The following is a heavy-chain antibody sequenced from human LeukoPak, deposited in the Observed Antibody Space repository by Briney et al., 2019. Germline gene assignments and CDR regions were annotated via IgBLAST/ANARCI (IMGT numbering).Heavy chain of an antibody. Sequence: PGGSLRLSCAASGFTFSSYEMNWVRQAPGKGLEWVSSISSSSSYIYYADSVKGRFTISRDNAKNSLYLQMNSLRAEDTAVYYCARARKDYDSSGYYYFDYWGQGTLVTVSS. CDR2: ISSSSSYI. J-gene: IGHJ4*02. CDR1: GFTFSSYE. V-gene: IGHV3-21*01. CDR3: ARARKDYDSSGYYYFDY. D-gene: IGHD3-22*01.